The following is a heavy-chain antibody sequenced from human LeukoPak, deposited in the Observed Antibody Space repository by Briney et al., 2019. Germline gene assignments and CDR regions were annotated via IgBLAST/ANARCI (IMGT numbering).Heavy chain of an antibody. CDR2: IKPNSGGT. J-gene: IGHJ4*02. CDR3: ARQWSDYYDSSGSDGY. Sequence: ASVKVSCKASGYTFTGYYMHWVRQAPGQGLEWMGWIKPNSGGTNYAQKFQGRITMTRDTSISTAYMELSRLRSDDTAVYYCARQWSDYYDSSGSDGYWGQGTLVTVSS. V-gene: IGHV1-2*02. D-gene: IGHD3-22*01. CDR1: GYTFTGYY.